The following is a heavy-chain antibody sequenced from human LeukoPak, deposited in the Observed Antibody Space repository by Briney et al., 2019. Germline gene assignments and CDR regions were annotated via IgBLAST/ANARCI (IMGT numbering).Heavy chain of an antibody. CDR1: GFTFSSYS. J-gene: IGHJ4*02. D-gene: IGHD3-22*01. CDR2: ISSSSSTI. Sequence: PGGSLRLSCAASGFTFSSYSMNWVRQAPGKGLEWVSYISSSSSTIYYADSVKGRFTISRDNAKNSLYLQMNSLRAEDTAVYYCARVPMWNYYESVGWGQGTLVTVSS. V-gene: IGHV3-48*04. CDR3: ARVPMWNYYESVG.